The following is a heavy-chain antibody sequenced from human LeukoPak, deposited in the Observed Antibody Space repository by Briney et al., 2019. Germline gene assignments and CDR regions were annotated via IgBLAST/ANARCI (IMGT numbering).Heavy chain of an antibody. D-gene: IGHD3-3*01. J-gene: IGHJ4*02. CDR3: GARLSYDFWSGYHPVDY. CDR2: IRYDGSNK. V-gene: IGHV3-30*02. Sequence: PGGSLRLSCAASGFTFSSYGMHWVRQAPGKGLEWVAFIRYDGSNKYYADSVKGRFTISRDNSKNTLYLQMNSLRAEDTAVYYCGARLSYDFWSGYHPVDYWGQGTLVTVSS. CDR1: GFTFSSYG.